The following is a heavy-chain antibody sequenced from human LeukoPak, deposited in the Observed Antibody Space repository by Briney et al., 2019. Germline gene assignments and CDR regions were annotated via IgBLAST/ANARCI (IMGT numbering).Heavy chain of an antibody. CDR1: GGSISSGSYY. CDR2: IYTSGST. V-gene: IGHV4-61*02. D-gene: IGHD2-2*01. CDR3: ARGGERYCSSTSCSLDY. Sequence: SQTLSLTCTVSGGSISSGSYYWSWIRQPPRKGLEWVGRIYTSGSTNYTPSLKSRVTTSVDTSNNQLSLKLRSAAAADTAVYYCARGGERYCSSTSCSLDYWGQGTLVTVSS. J-gene: IGHJ4*02.